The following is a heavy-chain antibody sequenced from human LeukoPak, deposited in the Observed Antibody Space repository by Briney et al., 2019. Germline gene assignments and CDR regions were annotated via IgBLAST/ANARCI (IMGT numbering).Heavy chain of an antibody. Sequence: AGGSLRLSCAASGFTLNTYAMHWVRQAPGKGLEWVAIISYDGSERYYENSVQGRFTISRDNSKDTLYLHMSRPRTEDTAVYFCARGGYNVFDYWGQGILVTVSS. CDR1: GFTLNTYA. V-gene: IGHV3-30*04. CDR3: ARGGYNVFDY. D-gene: IGHD5-24*01. J-gene: IGHJ4*02. CDR2: ISYDGSER.